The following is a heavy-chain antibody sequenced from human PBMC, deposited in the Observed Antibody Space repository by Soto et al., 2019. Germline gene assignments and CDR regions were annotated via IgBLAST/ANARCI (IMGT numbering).Heavy chain of an antibody. CDR1: GYSFTSYW. CDR3: ARQRGYCSGGSCYSGGPYYYYGMDV. J-gene: IGHJ6*02. CDR2: IYPGDSDT. V-gene: IGHV5-51*01. Sequence: GESLKISCKGSGYSFTSYWIGWVRQMPGKGLEWMGIIYPGDSDTRYSPSFQGQVTISADKSISTAYLQWSSLKASDTAMYYCARQRGYCSGGSCYSGGPYYYYGMDVWGQGTTVTVSS. D-gene: IGHD2-15*01.